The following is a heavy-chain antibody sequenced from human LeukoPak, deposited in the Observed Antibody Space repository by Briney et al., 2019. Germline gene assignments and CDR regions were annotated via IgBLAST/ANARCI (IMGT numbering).Heavy chain of an antibody. Sequence: GASVRVSCKVSGYTLTELSMHWVRQAPGKGLEWMGGFDPEDGETIYAQKFQGRVTMTEDTSTDTAYMELSSLRSEDTAVYYCARDRMALRDWSYDAFDIWGQGTMVTVSS. CDR1: GYTLTELS. V-gene: IGHV1-24*01. D-gene: IGHD3-9*01. J-gene: IGHJ3*02. CDR2: FDPEDGET. CDR3: ARDRMALRDWSYDAFDI.